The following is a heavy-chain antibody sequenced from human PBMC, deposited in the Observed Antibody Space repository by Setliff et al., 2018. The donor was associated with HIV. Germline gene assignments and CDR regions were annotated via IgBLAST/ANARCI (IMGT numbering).Heavy chain of an antibody. D-gene: IGHD6-13*01. CDR1: GFTFKNYA. Sequence: GSLRLSCAASGFTFKNYAMNWVRLAPGKGLEWVSYISGSGSTIYYADSVKGRFTISRDNAKNSLYLQMNSLRAEDTAVYYCVRVYRAGSWDYWGQGTLVTVSS. CDR2: ISGSGSTI. J-gene: IGHJ4*02. V-gene: IGHV3-48*04. CDR3: VRVYRAGSWDY.